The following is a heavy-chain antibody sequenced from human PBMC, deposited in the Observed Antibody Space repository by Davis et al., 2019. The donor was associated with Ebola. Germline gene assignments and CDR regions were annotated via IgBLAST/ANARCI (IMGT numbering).Heavy chain of an antibody. CDR1: GGTFSSYT. Sequence: SVQACKASGGTFSSYTITWVRQPPGQGLEWMGWVIPVFGTTNYAQKFQGRVTLTADESTSTAYMELTNLRSDDTAVYYCAREVGETKLDQWGQGTLVTASS. CDR3: AREVGETKLDQ. V-gene: IGHV1-69*13. D-gene: IGHD1-26*01. J-gene: IGHJ4*02. CDR2: VIPVFGTT.